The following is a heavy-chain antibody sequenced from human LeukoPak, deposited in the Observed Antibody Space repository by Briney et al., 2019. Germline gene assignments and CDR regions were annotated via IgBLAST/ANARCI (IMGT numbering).Heavy chain of an antibody. V-gene: IGHV3-66*01. Sequence: GGSLRLSCAASGFTVSTNYMSWVRQAPGKGLEWVSVLYSGGNTYYADSVKGRFTISRDNSKNTLYLQMNSLRAEDTAVYYCARDRGYCSSTSCRNWFDPWGQGTLVTVSS. CDR1: GFTVSTNY. J-gene: IGHJ5*02. D-gene: IGHD2-2*01. CDR3: ARDRGYCSSTSCRNWFDP. CDR2: LYSGGNT.